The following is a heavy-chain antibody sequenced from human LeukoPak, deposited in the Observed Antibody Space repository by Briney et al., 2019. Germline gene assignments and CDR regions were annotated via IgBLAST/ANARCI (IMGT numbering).Heavy chain of an antibody. CDR3: ARVGGYGSGGLRGGGARGSLDH. Sequence: GASVKVSCKASGGTFSSYAISWVRQAPGQGLEWMGGIIPIFGTANYAQKLQGRVTMTTDTSTSTAYMELRSLRSDDTAVYYCARVGGYGSGGLRGGGARGSLDHWGQGTLVTVSS. CDR2: IIPIFGTA. D-gene: IGHD3-10*01. V-gene: IGHV1-69*05. CDR1: GGTFSSYA. J-gene: IGHJ4*02.